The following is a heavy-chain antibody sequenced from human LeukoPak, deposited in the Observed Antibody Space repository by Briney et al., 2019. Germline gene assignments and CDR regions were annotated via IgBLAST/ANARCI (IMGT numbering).Heavy chain of an antibody. J-gene: IGHJ4*02. CDR2: IRYDGSNK. CDR3: AKPLLSSGSMPSY. Sequence: PGGSLRLSCAASGFPFSCYGRHWVRQCPGEGLDWMAFIRYDGSNKYYADSVKGRFTISRDNSKNALYLQMNSLRAEDTAVYYCAKPLLSSGSMPSYWGQGTLVTVSS. CDR1: GFPFSCYG. V-gene: IGHV3-30*02. D-gene: IGHD3-10*01.